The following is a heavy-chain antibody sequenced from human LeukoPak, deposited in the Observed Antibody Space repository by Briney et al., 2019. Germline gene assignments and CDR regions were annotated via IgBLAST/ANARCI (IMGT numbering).Heavy chain of an antibody. CDR1: GGSISSYY. J-gene: IGHJ6*03. CDR2: IYYSGST. Sequence: PSETLSLTCTVSGGSISSYYWSWIRQPPGKGLEWIGYIYYSGSTNYNPSLKSRVTISVDTSKNQFSLKLSSVTAADTAVYYCAGLGVAVAGQNPYYSSNRAAGGKGPTLTISS. V-gene: IGHV4-59*01. D-gene: IGHD6-19*01. CDR3: AGLGVAVAGQNPYYSSNRAA.